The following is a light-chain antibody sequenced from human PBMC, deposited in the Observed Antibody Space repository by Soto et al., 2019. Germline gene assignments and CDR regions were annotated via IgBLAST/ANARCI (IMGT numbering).Light chain of an antibody. V-gene: IGKV3-15*01. J-gene: IGKJ5*01. CDR2: GAS. Sequence: EIVVTQSPATLSVSPGERATLSCRASQSVSSNLAWYQQKPGQAPRLLIYGASTRATGIPARFSGSGSGTEFTLTISSLQSEDFAVYSCQQYNNWPPITFGQGTRLEI. CDR3: QQYNNWPPIT. CDR1: QSVSSN.